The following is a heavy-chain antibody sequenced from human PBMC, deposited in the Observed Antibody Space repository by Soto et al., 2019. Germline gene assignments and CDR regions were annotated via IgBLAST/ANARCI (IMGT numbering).Heavy chain of an antibody. D-gene: IGHD3-16*01. V-gene: IGHV3-74*01. CDR3: TSDTFGLRDT. Sequence: GGSLRLSCAASGFPFSHYWMHWVRQTPGKGLVWVSRINPAGTITNYADSVEGRFTTSRDNADSALFLQMNSLSAEDTAIYYCTSDTFGLRDTWGQGTLVTVSS. CDR1: GFPFSHYW. J-gene: IGHJ5*02. CDR2: INPAGTIT.